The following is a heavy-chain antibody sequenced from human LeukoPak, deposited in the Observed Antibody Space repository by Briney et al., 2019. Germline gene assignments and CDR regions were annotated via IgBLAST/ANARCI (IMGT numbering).Heavy chain of an antibody. D-gene: IGHD1-1*01. J-gene: IGHJ4*02. CDR3: ARARWNGVYYFDY. Sequence: GGSLRLSCAASGFTFSSYGMHWVRQAPGKGLEWVAVIWYDGSNKYYADSVKGRFTISRDSSKNTLYLQMNSLRAEDTAVYYCARARWNGVYYFDYCGQGTLVTVSS. CDR2: IWYDGSNK. V-gene: IGHV3-33*01. CDR1: GFTFSSYG.